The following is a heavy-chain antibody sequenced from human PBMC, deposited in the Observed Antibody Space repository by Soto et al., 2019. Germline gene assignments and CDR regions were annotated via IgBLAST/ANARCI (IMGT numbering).Heavy chain of an antibody. J-gene: IGHJ6*02. V-gene: IGHV1-46*01. CDR2: INPSGGST. D-gene: IGHD6-13*01. Sequence: ASVKVSCKASGYTFTSYYMHWVRQAPGQGLEWMGIINPSGGSTSYAQKFQGRVTMTRDTSTSTVYMELSSLRSEDTAVYYCARVLGSAAADYGMDVWGQGTTVTVSS. CDR3: ARVLGSAAADYGMDV. CDR1: GYTFTSYY.